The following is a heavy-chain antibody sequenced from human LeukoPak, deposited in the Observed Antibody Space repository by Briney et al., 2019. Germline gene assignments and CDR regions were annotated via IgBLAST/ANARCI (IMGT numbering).Heavy chain of an antibody. Sequence: SGPTLVNPTQTLTLTCTFSGFSLSTRGVGVGWIRQPPGKALEWLSLIYWDDDKRYSPSLKSRLTITKNTSKNQVGLTMNNMDPVDTATYFFAHSNPYSSCWKFYFWGQGTPVTVSS. CDR1: GFSLSTRGVG. J-gene: IGHJ4*02. CDR3: AHSNPYSSCWKFYF. D-gene: IGHD6-19*01. CDR2: IYWDDDK. V-gene: IGHV2-5*02.